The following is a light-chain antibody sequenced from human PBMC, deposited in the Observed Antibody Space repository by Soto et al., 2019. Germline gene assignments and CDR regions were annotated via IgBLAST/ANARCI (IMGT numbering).Light chain of an antibody. J-gene: IGLJ1*01. V-gene: IGLV4-69*01. CDR3: QTWGTGIHYV. CDR2: LNSDGSH. CDR1: SGHSSYA. Sequence: QTVVTQSPSASASLGASVKLTCTLSSGHSSYAIAWHQQQPEKGHRYLMKLNSDGSHNKGDGIPYRFSGSSSGAERYLPISTLQPEDEDDYYCQTWGTGIHYVFGTGTKLTVL.